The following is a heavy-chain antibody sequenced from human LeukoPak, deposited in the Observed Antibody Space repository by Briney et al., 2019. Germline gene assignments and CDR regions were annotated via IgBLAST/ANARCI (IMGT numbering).Heavy chain of an antibody. D-gene: IGHD5-24*01. V-gene: IGHV3-21*01. CDR1: GFTFSHYS. J-gene: IGHJ4*02. Sequence: GGSLRLSCVASGFTFSHYSMNWVRQAPGKGLEWVSSIRFTGSYIYYADSVKGRFTISRDDAKNLLSLQMISLRAEDTAAYYCTRAGRRRDGYNSDYWGQGTLVTVSS. CDR3: TRAGRRRDGYNSDY. CDR2: IRFTGSYI.